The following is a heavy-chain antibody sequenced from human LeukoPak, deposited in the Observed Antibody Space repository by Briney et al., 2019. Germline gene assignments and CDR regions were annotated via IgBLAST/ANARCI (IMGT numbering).Heavy chain of an antibody. CDR3: ARATMPNDAFDI. CDR1: GFTFSSYS. Sequence: AGGSLRLSCAASGFTFSSYSMNWVRRAPGKGLEWVSYISSSSSTIYYADSVKGRFTISRDNAKNSLYLQMNSLRAEDTAVYYCARATMPNDAFDIWGQGTMVTVSS. J-gene: IGHJ3*02. V-gene: IGHV3-48*04. CDR2: ISSSSSTI. D-gene: IGHD2-2*01.